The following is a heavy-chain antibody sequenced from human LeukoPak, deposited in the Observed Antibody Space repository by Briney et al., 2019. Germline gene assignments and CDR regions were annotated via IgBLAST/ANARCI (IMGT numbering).Heavy chain of an antibody. J-gene: IGHJ4*02. CDR2: ISSSSSTI. CDR3: ARDASEQLVHLPYHFDY. Sequence: GGSLRLSCAASGFTFSSYSMNWVRQAPGKGLEWVSYISSSSSTIYYADSVKGRFTISRDNAKNSLYLQMNSLRAEDTAVYYCARDASEQLVHLPYHFDYWGQGTLVTVSS. V-gene: IGHV3-48*04. CDR1: GFTFSSYS. D-gene: IGHD6-6*01.